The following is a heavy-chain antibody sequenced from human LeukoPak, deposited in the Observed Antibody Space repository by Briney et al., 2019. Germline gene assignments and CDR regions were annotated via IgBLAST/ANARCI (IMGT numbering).Heavy chain of an antibody. Sequence: GGSLRLSCAASGFTFSSYSMNWVRQAPGKGLEWVSSISSSSSYIYYADPVKGRFTISRDNAKNSLYLQMNSLRAEDTAVYYCARDDHCSGGSCYKGLGYYYGMDVWGQGTTVTVYS. CDR1: GFTFSSYS. V-gene: IGHV3-21*01. CDR3: ARDDHCSGGSCYKGLGYYYGMDV. CDR2: ISSSSSYI. D-gene: IGHD2-15*01. J-gene: IGHJ6*02.